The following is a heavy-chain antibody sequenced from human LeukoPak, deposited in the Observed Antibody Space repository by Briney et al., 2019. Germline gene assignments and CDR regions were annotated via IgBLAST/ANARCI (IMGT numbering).Heavy chain of an antibody. CDR1: GFTLSSYA. J-gene: IGHJ4*02. CDR3: AKDGQYSSSSPYYFDY. CDR2: ISSSGGRT. D-gene: IGHD6-6*01. V-gene: IGHV3-23*01. Sequence: PGGSLRLSCAPSGFTLSSYAMSWVRQAPGKGREWVSGISSSGGRTYYADSVKGRFTISRDNSKNTLYLQMNSVRAEDTAVYYCAKDGQYSSSSPYYFDYWGQGTLVSVSS.